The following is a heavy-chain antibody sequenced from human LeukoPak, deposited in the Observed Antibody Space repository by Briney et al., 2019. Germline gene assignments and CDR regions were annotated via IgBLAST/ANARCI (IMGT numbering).Heavy chain of an antibody. Sequence: PSETLSLTCTVSGNSISSGDYYWSWIRQSPGKGLEWIGEINHSGSTNYNPSLKSRVTISVDTSKNQFSLKLSSVTAADTAVYYCARHDEGLDHWGQGTLVTVSS. CDR1: GNSISSGDYY. CDR2: INHSGST. V-gene: IGHV4-39*01. J-gene: IGHJ5*02. CDR3: ARHDEGLDH.